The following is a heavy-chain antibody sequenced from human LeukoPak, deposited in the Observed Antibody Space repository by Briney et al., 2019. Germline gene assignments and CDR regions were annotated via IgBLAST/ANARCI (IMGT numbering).Heavy chain of an antibody. J-gene: IGHJ6*03. CDR2: INWNGGST. CDR3: ARDSLEYSSSSLPWYYYYYMDV. Sequence: GGSLRLSCAASGFTFDDYGMSWVRQAPGKGLERVSGINWNGGSTGYADSVKGRFTISRDNAKNSLYLQMNSLRAEDTALYYCARDSLEYSSSSLPWYYYYYMDVWGKGTTVTVSS. D-gene: IGHD6-6*01. V-gene: IGHV3-20*04. CDR1: GFTFDDYG.